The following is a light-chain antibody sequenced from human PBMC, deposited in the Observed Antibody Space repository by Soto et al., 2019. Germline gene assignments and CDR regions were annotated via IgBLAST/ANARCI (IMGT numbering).Light chain of an antibody. CDR3: CSYAGSSSV. CDR2: DVT. Sequence: QSVLTQPRSVSGSPGQSVTISCTGTSSDVGGYDYVSWFQQHPGKAPKLLIFDVTKRPSGVPDRFSGSKSGNTASLTISGLQAEDEADYYCCSYAGSSSVFGTGTKVTVL. J-gene: IGLJ1*01. V-gene: IGLV2-11*01. CDR1: SSDVGGYDY.